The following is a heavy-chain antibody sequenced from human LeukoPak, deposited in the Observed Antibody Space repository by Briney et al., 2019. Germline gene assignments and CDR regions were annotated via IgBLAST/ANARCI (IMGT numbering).Heavy chain of an antibody. J-gene: IGHJ4*02. CDR3: ATAVVATILDY. CDR1: GYTFTELS. CDR2: FDPEDGET. D-gene: IGHD5-12*01. V-gene: IGHV1-24*01. Sequence: ASVKVSCKASGYTFTELSMHWVRQAPGQGLDWMGGFDPEDGETIYAQKFQGRVTMTEDTSTDTAYMELSSLRSEDTAVYYCATAVVATILDYWGQGTLVTVSS.